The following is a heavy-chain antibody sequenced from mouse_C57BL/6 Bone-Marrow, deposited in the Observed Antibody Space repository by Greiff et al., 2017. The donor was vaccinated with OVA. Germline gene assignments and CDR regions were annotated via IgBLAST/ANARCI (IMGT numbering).Heavy chain of an antibody. D-gene: IGHD2-5*01. CDR1: GFTFSDYG. V-gene: IGHV5-17*01. Sequence: EVMLVESGGGLVKPGGSLKLSCAASGFTFSDYGMHWVRQAPEKGLEWVAYISSGSSTIYYADTVKGRFTISRDNAKNTLFLQITSLRSEDTAMYYCARNSNYENIDNWGQGTSLTVSS. J-gene: IGHJ2*02. CDR2: ISSGSSTI. CDR3: ARNSNYENIDN.